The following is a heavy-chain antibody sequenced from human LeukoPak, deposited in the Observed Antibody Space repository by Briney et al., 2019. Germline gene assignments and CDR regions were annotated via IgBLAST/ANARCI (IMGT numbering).Heavy chain of an antibody. Sequence: GRSLRLSCAASGFTFSSYGMHWVRQAPGKGLEWVAVISYDGSNKYYADSVKGRFTISRDNSKNTLYLQMNSLRAEDTAVYYCAKEKDYGDYYFDYWGQGTLVTVSS. J-gene: IGHJ4*02. CDR3: AKEKDYGDYYFDY. CDR1: GFTFSSYG. D-gene: IGHD4-17*01. V-gene: IGHV3-30*18. CDR2: ISYDGSNK.